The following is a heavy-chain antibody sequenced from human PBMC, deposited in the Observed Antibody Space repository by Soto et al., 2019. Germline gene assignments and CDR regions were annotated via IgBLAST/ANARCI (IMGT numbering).Heavy chain of an antibody. J-gene: IGHJ5*02. CDR2: IYYSGST. CDR3: ARAGGTFGGLIGSVDP. Sequence: QVQLQESGPGLVKPSETLSLTCTVSGGSISSYYWSWIRQPPGKGLEWIGYIYYSGSTNYNPSLKSRVTISVDTSKNQFSLKLSSVTAADTAVYYCARAGGTFGGLIGSVDPWGQGTLVTVSS. V-gene: IGHV4-59*01. CDR1: GGSISSYY. D-gene: IGHD3-16*01.